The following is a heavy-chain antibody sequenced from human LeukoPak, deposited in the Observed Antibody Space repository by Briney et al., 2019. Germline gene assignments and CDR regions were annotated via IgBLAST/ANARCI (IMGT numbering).Heavy chain of an antibody. Sequence: GGSLRLSCAASGFTFSSYWMSWVRQAPGKGLEWVANIKQDGSEKYYVDSVKGRFTISRDNAKNSLYLQMNSLRAEDTAVYYCANIGDSSGWAIDYWGQGTLVTVSS. J-gene: IGHJ4*02. CDR1: GFTFSSYW. V-gene: IGHV3-7*01. CDR3: ANIGDSSGWAIDY. CDR2: IKQDGSEK. D-gene: IGHD6-19*01.